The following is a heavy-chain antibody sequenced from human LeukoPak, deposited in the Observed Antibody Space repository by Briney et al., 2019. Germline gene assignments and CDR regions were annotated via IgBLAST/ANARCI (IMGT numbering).Heavy chain of an antibody. CDR2: ISYDGSNK. Sequence: GRSLRLSCAASGFTFSSYGMHWVRQAPGKGLEWVAVISYDGSNKYYADSVKGRFTISRDNSKNTLYLQMNSLRAEDTAVYYCAKDLGYCSSTSCPDYYYYGMDVRGQGTTVTVSS. CDR1: GFTFSSYG. D-gene: IGHD2-2*01. CDR3: AKDLGYCSSTSCPDYYYYGMDV. V-gene: IGHV3-30*18. J-gene: IGHJ6*02.